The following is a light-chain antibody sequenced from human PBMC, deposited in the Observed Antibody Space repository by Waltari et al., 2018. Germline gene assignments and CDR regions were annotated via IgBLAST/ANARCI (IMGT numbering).Light chain of an antibody. CDR1: RSDVGGYNA. V-gene: IGLV2-14*03. CDR2: DVS. Sequence: QSALTQPASVSGSPGQSIAISCTGTRSDVGGYNAVSWYQTHPGKAPKLIIYDVSNRPSGVSDRFSGSKSGNTASLTISGLQTEDEADYYCSSYTSSSTYVFGIGTKVTVL. J-gene: IGLJ1*01. CDR3: SSYTSSSTYV.